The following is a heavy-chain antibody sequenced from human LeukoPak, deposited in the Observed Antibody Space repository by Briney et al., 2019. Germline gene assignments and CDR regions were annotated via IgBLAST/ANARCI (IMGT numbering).Heavy chain of an antibody. J-gene: IGHJ4*02. D-gene: IGHD3-3*01. Sequence: PGGSLRLSCAASGFTFSSYSMNWVRRAPGKGLEWVSYISSSSSTIYYADSVKGRFTISRDNAKNSLYLQMNSLRAEDTAVYYCARDGWDYDFWSGYYGPDYWGQGTLVTVSS. CDR1: GFTFSSYS. CDR2: ISSSSSTI. V-gene: IGHV3-48*01. CDR3: ARDGWDYDFWSGYYGPDY.